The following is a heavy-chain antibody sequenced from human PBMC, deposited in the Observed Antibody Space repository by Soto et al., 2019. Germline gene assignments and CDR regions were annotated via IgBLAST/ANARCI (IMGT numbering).Heavy chain of an antibody. J-gene: IGHJ4*02. CDR3: ARLYRYIVGATTYIDY. Sequence: PTYTFSHTCKAHGGSIRRRRYHCGWIRQPPGKGLEWIASIHYSGSTYYNSSLKSRVTISVDTSKSQFSLKLSSVTAADTAVYNCARLYRYIVGATTYIDYWGQGTLVTVS. CDR1: GGSIRRRRYH. D-gene: IGHD1-26*01. V-gene: IGHV4-39*01. CDR2: IHYSGST.